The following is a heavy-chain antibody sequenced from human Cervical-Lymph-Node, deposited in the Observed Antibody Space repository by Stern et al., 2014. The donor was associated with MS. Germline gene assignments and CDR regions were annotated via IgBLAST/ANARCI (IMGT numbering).Heavy chain of an antibody. J-gene: IGHJ4*02. CDR2: IYHSGST. V-gene: IGHV4-4*02. CDR1: GLSISSSSW. CDR3: ARGIIADGHFDH. Sequence: DQLVESGPGLVKPSETLSLTCAVSGLSISSSSWWSWVRQSPRQGLEWMGEIYHSGSTNYNPSLKSRVTISVDKSKTQFSLNLSSVTAADTAVYYCARGIIADGHFDHWGQGTLVTVSS. D-gene: IGHD6-13*01.